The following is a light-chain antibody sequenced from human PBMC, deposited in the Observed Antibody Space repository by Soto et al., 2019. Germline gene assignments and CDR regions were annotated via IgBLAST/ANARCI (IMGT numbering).Light chain of an antibody. V-gene: IGKV2-28*01. CDR3: MQPLQSWT. Sequence: DIVMTQSPLSLPVTPGQRSSISCRSSHSLLHSNGYNYLDWYLQKPGQSPQLLIYLGSNRASGVPDRLSGSGSGTDFTLKISRVAAEDVGVYYCMQPLQSWTFGQGTKVDIK. CDR2: LGS. J-gene: IGKJ1*01. CDR1: HSLLHSNGYNY.